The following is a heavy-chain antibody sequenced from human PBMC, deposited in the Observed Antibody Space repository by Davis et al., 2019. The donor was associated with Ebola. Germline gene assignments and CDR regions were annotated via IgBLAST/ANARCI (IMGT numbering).Heavy chain of an antibody. Sequence: PGGSLRLSCAASGITFRGSAVHWVRQASGKGLEWVGRIRSKANSFATEFAASVKGRFTISRDDSKNTAYLQMNSLKTEDTAVYYCSRHSPFRFLDYWGQGTLVTVSS. CDR2: IRSKANSFAT. CDR1: GITFRGSA. D-gene: IGHD3-3*01. CDR3: SRHSPFRFLDY. V-gene: IGHV3-73*01. J-gene: IGHJ4*02.